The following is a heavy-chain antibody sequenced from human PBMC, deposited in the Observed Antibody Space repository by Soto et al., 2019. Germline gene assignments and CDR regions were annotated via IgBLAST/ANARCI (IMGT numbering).Heavy chain of an antibody. CDR2: IIPIFGTA. CDR1: GGTLSSYA. D-gene: IGHD4-4*01. J-gene: IGHJ6*02. Sequence: SVKVSCKASGGTLSSYASSWVRQAPGQGLEWMGGIIPIFGTANYAQKFQGRVTITADKSTSTAYMELSSLRSEDTAVYYCARVQSTYYYYYYGMDVWGQGTTVNVSS. V-gene: IGHV1-69*06. CDR3: ARVQSTYYYYYYGMDV.